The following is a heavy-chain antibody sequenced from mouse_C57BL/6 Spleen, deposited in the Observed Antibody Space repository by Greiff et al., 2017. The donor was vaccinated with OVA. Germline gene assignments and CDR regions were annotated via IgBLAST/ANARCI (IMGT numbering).Heavy chain of an antibody. CDR1: GYTFTDYY. CDR3: ARDRTGTRYFDV. V-gene: IGHV1-26*01. D-gene: IGHD4-1*01. Sequence: EVQLQQSGPELVKPGASVKISCKASGYTFTDYYMNWVKQSHGKSLEWIGDINPNNGGTSYNQKFKGKATLTVDKSSSTAYMELRSLTSEDSAVYYCARDRTGTRYFDVWGTGTTVTVSS. CDR2: INPNNGGT. J-gene: IGHJ1*03.